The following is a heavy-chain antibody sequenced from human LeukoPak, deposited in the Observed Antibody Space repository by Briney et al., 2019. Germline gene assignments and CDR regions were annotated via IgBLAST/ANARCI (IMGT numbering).Heavy chain of an antibody. D-gene: IGHD3-22*01. V-gene: IGHV3-30-3*01. CDR3: ARVRSYYDSSGYYY. Sequence: GRSLRLSCAASGFTFSSYAMHWVRQAPGKGLEWVAVISYDGSNKYYADSVKGRFTISRDNSKNTLYLQMNSLRAEDTAVYYCARVRSYYDSSGYYYWGQGTLVTVSS. CDR2: ISYDGSNK. J-gene: IGHJ4*02. CDR1: GFTFSSYA.